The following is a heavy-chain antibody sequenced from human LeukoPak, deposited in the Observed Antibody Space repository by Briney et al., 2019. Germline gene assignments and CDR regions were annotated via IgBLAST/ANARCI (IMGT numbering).Heavy chain of an antibody. Sequence: PGGSLRLSCAASGFTFSSYSMNWVRQAPGKGLEWVSSISSSSSYIYYADSVKGRFTISRDNAKNSLYLQMNSLRAEDTAVYYCARVNSSGWYMAFDYWGQGTLVTVSS. D-gene: IGHD6-19*01. CDR1: GFTFSSYS. CDR2: ISSSSSYI. V-gene: IGHV3-21*04. J-gene: IGHJ4*02. CDR3: ARVNSSGWYMAFDY.